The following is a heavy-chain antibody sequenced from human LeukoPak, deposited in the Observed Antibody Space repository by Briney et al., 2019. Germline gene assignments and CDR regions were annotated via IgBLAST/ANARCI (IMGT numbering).Heavy chain of an antibody. CDR2: ITGSGGRT. V-gene: IGHV3-23*01. D-gene: IGHD4-17*01. CDR1: GFIFSNYA. CDR3: GKDPNGDYIGAFDM. J-gene: IGHJ3*02. Sequence: GGSLRLSCATSGFIFSNYAMIWVRQAPGKGLEWVSAITGSGGRTYYADSVKGRFTISRDNSKNTLFLQVNSLRVEDTAVYYCGKDPNGDYIGAFDMWGQGTMVTVSP.